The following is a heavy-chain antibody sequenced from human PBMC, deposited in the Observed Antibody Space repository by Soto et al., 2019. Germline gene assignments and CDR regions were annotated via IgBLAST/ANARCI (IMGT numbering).Heavy chain of an antibody. Sequence: QVQLVQSGAEVKTPGASVKVSCKASGYTFASYDINWVRQAPGQGLEWMGWMNPNSNNTGYAQKFQGRLTMTRDIALIIGHMALRRLRNEDTAVYYCARSDGYTFNWLDSWGQGTLVTVSA. D-gene: IGHD2-21*01. CDR3: ARSDGYTFNWLDS. V-gene: IGHV1-8*01. J-gene: IGHJ5*01. CDR1: GYTFASYD. CDR2: MNPNSNNT.